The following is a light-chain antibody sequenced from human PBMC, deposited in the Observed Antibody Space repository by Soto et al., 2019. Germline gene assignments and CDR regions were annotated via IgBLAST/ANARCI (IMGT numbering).Light chain of an antibody. Sequence: EIVLTQSPGTLSLSPGERATLSCRSSQSVSSSYLAWYQQKPGQAPRLLIYEASSRATGIPDRFSGSGSGTDFTLTISRLEPEDFAVYYCQQYGSSPTFGQWTKVEIK. V-gene: IGKV3-20*01. J-gene: IGKJ1*01. CDR2: EAS. CDR3: QQYGSSPT. CDR1: QSVSSSY.